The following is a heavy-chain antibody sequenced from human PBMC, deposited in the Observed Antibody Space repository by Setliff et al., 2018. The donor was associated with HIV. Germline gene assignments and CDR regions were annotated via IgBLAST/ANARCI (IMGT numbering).Heavy chain of an antibody. Sequence: SETLSLTCTVSNVSFNSYYWSWIRHPAGRALEWIGYIYYSGSTNYNPSLKSRVTISVDTSKKQFSLKLSSVTAADTAVYYCARRQSYYDILNGRAFDALDIWGQGTKVTVSS. CDR1: NVSFNSYY. D-gene: IGHD3-9*01. J-gene: IGHJ3*02. V-gene: IGHV4-59*08. CDR2: IYYSGST. CDR3: ARRQSYYDILNGRAFDALDI.